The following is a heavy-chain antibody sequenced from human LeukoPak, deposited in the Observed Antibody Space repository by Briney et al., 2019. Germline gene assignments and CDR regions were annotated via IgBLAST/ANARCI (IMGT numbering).Heavy chain of an antibody. V-gene: IGHV3-66*01. CDR1: GFTFSSYA. CDR3: AREQLFSTGWSNAFDV. CDR2: IYSGGST. Sequence: GGSLRLSCAASGFTFSSYAMSWVRQAPGKGLEWVSVIYSGGSTYYADSVKGRFTISRDNSKNTLYLQMNNLRAEDTGVYYCAREQLFSTGWSNAFDVWGQGTTVSVSS. D-gene: IGHD6-19*01. J-gene: IGHJ3*01.